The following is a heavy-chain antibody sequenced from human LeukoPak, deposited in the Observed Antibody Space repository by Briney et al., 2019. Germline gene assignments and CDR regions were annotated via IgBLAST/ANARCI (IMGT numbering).Heavy chain of an antibody. Sequence: SETLSLTCTVSGGSISSSSYYWGWIRQPPGKGLEWIGSIYYSGSTYYNPSLKSRVTISVDTSKNQFSLKLSSVTAADTAVYYCARHSRRHGDHVGFDYWGQGTLVTVSS. CDR1: GGSISSSSYY. CDR3: ARHSRRHGDHVGFDY. J-gene: IGHJ4*02. D-gene: IGHD4-17*01. CDR2: IYYSGST. V-gene: IGHV4-39*01.